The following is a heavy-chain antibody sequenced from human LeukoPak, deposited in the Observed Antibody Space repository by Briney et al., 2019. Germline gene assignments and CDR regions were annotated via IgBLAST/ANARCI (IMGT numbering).Heavy chain of an antibody. J-gene: IGHJ4*02. V-gene: IGHV4-34*01. CDR2: ITHSGST. Sequence: PSETLSLTCAVYGGSFSNYYWSWIRQSPGKGLGWIGEITHSGSTNYNPSLKSRVTISVDTSKNQFSLKLSSVTAADTAVYYCARGVPFGTKLAGKGRMDYWGQGTLVTVSS. CDR1: GGSFSNYY. D-gene: IGHD1-14*01. CDR3: ARGVPFGTKLAGKGRMDY.